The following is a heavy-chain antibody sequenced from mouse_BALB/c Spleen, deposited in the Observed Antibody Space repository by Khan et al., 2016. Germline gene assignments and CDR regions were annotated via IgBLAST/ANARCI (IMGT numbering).Heavy chain of an antibody. Sequence: EVKLEESGGGLVQPGGSMKLSCVASGFTFSNYWMNWVRQSPEKGLEWVAEIRLKSNNYATHYAESVKGRFTISRDDSKSSVYLQMNNLRTADTGIYYCLYGRFAMDFWGQGTSVTVSS. CDR1: GFTFSNYW. CDR2: IRLKSNNYAT. CDR3: LYGRFAMDF. V-gene: IGHV6-6*02. D-gene: IGHD1-1*01. J-gene: IGHJ4*01.